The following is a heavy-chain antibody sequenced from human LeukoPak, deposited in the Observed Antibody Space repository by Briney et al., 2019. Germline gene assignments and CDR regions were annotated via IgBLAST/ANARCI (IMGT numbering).Heavy chain of an antibody. CDR1: GYTFTSYG. CDR3: AGDRGISGWNDY. Sequence: ASVKVSCKASGYTFTSYGISWVRQAPGQGLEWMGWISAYNGNTNYAQKLQGRVTMTTDTSTSTAYTELRSLRSDDTAVYYCAGDRGISGWNDYWGQGTLVTVSS. D-gene: IGHD6-19*01. V-gene: IGHV1-18*01. CDR2: ISAYNGNT. J-gene: IGHJ4*02.